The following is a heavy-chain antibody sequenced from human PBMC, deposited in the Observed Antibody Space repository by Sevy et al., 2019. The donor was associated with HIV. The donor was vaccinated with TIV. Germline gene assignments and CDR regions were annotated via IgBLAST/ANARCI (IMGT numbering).Heavy chain of an antibody. J-gene: IGHJ5*02. Sequence: GGSLRLSCAASGFTFSSYSMNWVRQAPGKGLEWVSSISSSSSYIYYADSVKGRFTISRDNAKNSQYLQMNSLRAEDTAVYYCASDIVVVPAAIRNWFDPWGQGTLVTVSS. CDR1: GFTFSSYS. CDR3: ASDIVVVPAAIRNWFDP. D-gene: IGHD2-2*01. V-gene: IGHV3-21*01. CDR2: ISSSSSYI.